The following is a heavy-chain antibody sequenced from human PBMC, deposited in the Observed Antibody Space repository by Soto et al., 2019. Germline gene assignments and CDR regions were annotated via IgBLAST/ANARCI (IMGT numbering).Heavy chain of an antibody. CDR1: GGSISSGGYY. CDR2: IYYSGST. Sequence: TLSLTCTVSGGSISSGGYYWSWIRQHPGKGLEWIGYIYYSGSTYYNPSLKSRVTISVDTSKNQFSLKLSSVTAADTAVYYCARASRPAANNNWFDPWGQGTLVTVSS. J-gene: IGHJ5*02. CDR3: ARASRPAANNNWFDP. D-gene: IGHD2-2*01. V-gene: IGHV4-31*03.